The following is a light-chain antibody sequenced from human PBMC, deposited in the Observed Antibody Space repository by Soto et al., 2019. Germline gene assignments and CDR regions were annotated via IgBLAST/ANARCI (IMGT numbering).Light chain of an antibody. Sequence: AIQMTQSPSSLSASVGDRVIITCRASQAIRSDLGWYQQKPGKAPKLLIYTASTLQSGVPSRFSGSGSGADFTLTIRSLQPEDYETYYCLHDYSYPRTFGQGTKVDIK. J-gene: IGKJ1*01. CDR2: TAS. V-gene: IGKV1-6*01. CDR1: QAIRSD. CDR3: LHDYSYPRT.